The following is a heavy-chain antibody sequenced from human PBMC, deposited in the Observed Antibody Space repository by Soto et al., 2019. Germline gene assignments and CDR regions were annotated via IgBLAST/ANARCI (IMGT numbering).Heavy chain of an antibody. Sequence: QVQLVQSGAEVKKPGSSVKVSCKTSGVSFNNNGIGWVRQPPGHGPEWMGGVSPPFRTSNYARKFQGRISITADASTGTVNMELSSLTSEDTAQYYCARVLYYGSGSYSPYGMDVWGQGTTVTVSS. CDR1: GVSFNNNG. V-gene: IGHV1-69*01. CDR2: VSPPFRTS. D-gene: IGHD3-10*01. J-gene: IGHJ6*02. CDR3: ARVLYYGSGSYSPYGMDV.